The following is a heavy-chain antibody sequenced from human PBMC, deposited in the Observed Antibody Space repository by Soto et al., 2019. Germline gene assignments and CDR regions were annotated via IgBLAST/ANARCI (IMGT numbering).Heavy chain of an antibody. D-gene: IGHD3-22*01. CDR3: AKSRDTDSSGYFYDY. CDR2: IGGSGRTT. Sequence: PXGSLRLSFADSAFTFNDYAMSWVRQAPGKGLEWVSGIGGSGRTTYYADSVKGRFTISRDNSNNTLFLQMNSLRAEDTAVFYCAKSRDTDSSGYFYDYWGQGTLVTVSS. J-gene: IGHJ4*02. CDR1: AFTFNDYA. V-gene: IGHV3-23*01.